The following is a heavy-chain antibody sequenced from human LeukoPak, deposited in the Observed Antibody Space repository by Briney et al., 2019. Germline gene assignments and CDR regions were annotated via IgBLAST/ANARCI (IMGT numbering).Heavy chain of an antibody. CDR2: INHSGST. Sequence: SETLSLTCAVYGGSFSGYYWSWIRQPPGKGLEWIGEINHSGSTNYNPSLKSRVTISVDTSKNQFSLKLSSVTAADTAVYYCARGLQHWGQGTLVTVSS. CDR3: ARGLQH. V-gene: IGHV4-34*01. CDR1: GGSFSGYY. J-gene: IGHJ1*01.